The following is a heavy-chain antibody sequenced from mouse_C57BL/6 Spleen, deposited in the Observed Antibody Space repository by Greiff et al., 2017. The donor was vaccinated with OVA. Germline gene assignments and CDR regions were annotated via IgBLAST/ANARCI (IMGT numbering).Heavy chain of an antibody. CDR3: ARKDYGSRAMDY. V-gene: IGHV2-2*01. CDR2: IWSGGST. CDR1: GFSLTSYG. D-gene: IGHD1-1*01. J-gene: IGHJ4*01. Sequence: VPLKESGPGLVQPSQSLSITCTVSGFSLTSYGVHWVRQSPGKGLEWLGVIWSGGSTDYNAAFISRLSISKDNSKSQVFFKMNSLQADDTAIYYCARKDYGSRAMDYWGQGTSVTVSS.